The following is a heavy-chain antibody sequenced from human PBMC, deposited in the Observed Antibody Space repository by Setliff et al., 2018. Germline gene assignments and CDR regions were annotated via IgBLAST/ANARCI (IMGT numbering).Heavy chain of an antibody. V-gene: IGHV4-39*01. CDR3: ATPGRRFGESIDY. CDR2: IYYSGST. J-gene: IGHJ4*02. CDR1: GDSISSSSYC. Sequence: SETLSLTCTVSGDSISSSSYCWGWIRQPPGKGLEWIGCIYYSGSTYYNPSLKSRVTISVDTSKNQFSLKLTSVTAADTAVYYCATPGRRFGESIDYWGQGTLVTVSS. D-gene: IGHD3-10*01.